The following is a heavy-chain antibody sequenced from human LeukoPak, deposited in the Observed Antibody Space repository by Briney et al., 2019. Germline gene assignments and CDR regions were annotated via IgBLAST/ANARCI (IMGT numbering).Heavy chain of an antibody. CDR3: ARDLSIGPTSGAFDI. D-gene: IGHD3-22*01. Sequence: SVKVSCKASGGTFSSYAISWVRQAPGQGLEWVGGIIPIFGTANYAQKFQGRVTITADESTSTAYMELSSLRSEDTAVYYCARDLSIGPTSGAFDIWGQGTMVTVSS. J-gene: IGHJ3*02. CDR1: GGTFSSYA. CDR2: IIPIFGTA. V-gene: IGHV1-69*01.